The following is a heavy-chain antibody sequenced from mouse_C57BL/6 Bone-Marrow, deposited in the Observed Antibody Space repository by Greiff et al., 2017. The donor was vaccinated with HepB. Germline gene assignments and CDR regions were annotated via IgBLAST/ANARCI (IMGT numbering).Heavy chain of an antibody. CDR1: GFTFSDYY. CDR2: INYDGSST. V-gene: IGHV5-16*01. CDR3: ARGRWFAY. J-gene: IGHJ3*01. Sequence: DVQLQESEGGLVQPGSSMKLSCTASGFTFSDYYMAWVRQVPEKGLEWVANINYDGSSTYYLDSLKSRFIISRDNAKNILYLQMSSLKSEDTATYYCARGRWFAYWGQGTLVTVSA.